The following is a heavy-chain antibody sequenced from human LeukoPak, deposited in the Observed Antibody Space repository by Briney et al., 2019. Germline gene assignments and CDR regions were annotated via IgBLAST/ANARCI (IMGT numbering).Heavy chain of an antibody. Sequence: ASVKVSCKASGYTLTSYGISWVRQAPGQVLEWMGWISAYNGNTNYAQKLQGRVTMTTDTSTSTAYMELRSLRSDDTAVYYCARDSSGYYIDYWGQGTLVTVSS. CDR1: GYTLTSYG. V-gene: IGHV1-18*01. CDR3: ARDSSGYYIDY. D-gene: IGHD3-22*01. J-gene: IGHJ4*02. CDR2: ISAYNGNT.